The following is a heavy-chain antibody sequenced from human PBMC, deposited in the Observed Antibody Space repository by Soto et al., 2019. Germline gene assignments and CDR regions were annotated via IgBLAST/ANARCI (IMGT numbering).Heavy chain of an antibody. D-gene: IGHD5-18*01. CDR3: DRMVTFKWFDP. Sequence: SETLSLTCTVSGGSISSSNYYWGWIRQPPGKGLEWIGTIYYSGSTFYNPSLKSRVTISVDTAKSQFSLKLNSVTAADTAVYFCDRMVTFKWFDPWGQGNQVTVSS. CDR2: IYYSGST. V-gene: IGHV4-39*01. CDR1: GGSISSSNYY. J-gene: IGHJ5*02.